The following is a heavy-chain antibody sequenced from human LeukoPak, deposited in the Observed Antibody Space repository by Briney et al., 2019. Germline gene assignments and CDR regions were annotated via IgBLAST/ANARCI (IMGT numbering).Heavy chain of an antibody. CDR3: AKVPYSDYGSGRPPFMDV. CDR1: GFTFSSYE. CDR2: ISSSGSTI. D-gene: IGHD3-10*01. Sequence: PGGSLRLSCAASGFTFSSYEMNWVRQAPGKGLEWVSYISSSGSTIYYADSVRGRFTISRDNSKNTLYLQMDSLRAEDTAKYYCAKVPYSDYGSGRPPFMDVWGQGTTVAVSS. J-gene: IGHJ6*02. V-gene: IGHV3-48*03.